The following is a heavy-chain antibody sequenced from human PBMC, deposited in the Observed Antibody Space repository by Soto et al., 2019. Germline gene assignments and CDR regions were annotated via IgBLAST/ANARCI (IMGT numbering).Heavy chain of an antibody. CDR3: ARVPVLRWQQLVTRRSGWCDP. D-gene: IGHD6-13*01. Sequence: SATLSLTCAVYSGYLSGYYWSWTRQAPGKGLEWMGDSNHSGSTNYNPSLESRVTIAVDTCRHQVSLKLSSVPAADTAAYYCARVPVLRWQQLVTRRSGWCDPWGHGTLVTDSS. V-gene: IGHV4-34*01. J-gene: IGHJ5*02. CDR2: SNHSGST. CDR1: SGYLSGYY.